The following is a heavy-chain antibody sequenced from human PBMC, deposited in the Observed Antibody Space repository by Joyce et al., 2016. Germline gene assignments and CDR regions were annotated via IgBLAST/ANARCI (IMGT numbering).Heavy chain of an antibody. D-gene: IGHD4-11*01. Sequence: EVQLVESGGGLVQPGGSLRLSCAASGFTVSSHIMNWVRQAPGKGLEWVSFIYGGGDTSYTDSVKDRFTISRDNSKNTVYLQMNNLRAEDTAIYYCASDYSTADKIESWGQGTLVTVSS. CDR2: IYGGGDT. V-gene: IGHV3-66*01. CDR3: ASDYSTADKIES. CDR1: GFTVSSHI. J-gene: IGHJ4*02.